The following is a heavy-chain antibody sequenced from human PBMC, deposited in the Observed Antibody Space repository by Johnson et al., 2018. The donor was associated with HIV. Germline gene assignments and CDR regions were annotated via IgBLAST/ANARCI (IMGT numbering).Heavy chain of an antibody. CDR1: GFTFSSYA. CDR3: ARDGYRYDTGVLGAFDI. D-gene: IGHD6-13*01. Sequence: VQVVESGGGVVQPGRSLRLSCAASGFTFSSYAMHWVRQAPGKGLEWVAVISYDGSNKYYADSVKGRFTISRDNSKNTLYLQMNSLRAEDTALYYCARDGYRYDTGVLGAFDIWGQGTMVTVSS. V-gene: IGHV3-30-3*01. CDR2: ISYDGSNK. J-gene: IGHJ3*02.